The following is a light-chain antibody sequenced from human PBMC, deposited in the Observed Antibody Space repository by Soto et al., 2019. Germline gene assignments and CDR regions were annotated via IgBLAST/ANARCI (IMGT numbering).Light chain of an antibody. Sequence: QSALTQPASVSGSPGQSITISCTGTSSDIGDYTHVSWYQQHPGKAPKLMIHEVTKRPSGVPDRFSGSKSGNTASLTVSGLQAEDEADYYCSSFAGSNIWVFGGGTQLTVL. V-gene: IGLV2-8*01. CDR2: EVT. CDR1: SSDIGDYTH. J-gene: IGLJ3*02. CDR3: SSFAGSNIWV.